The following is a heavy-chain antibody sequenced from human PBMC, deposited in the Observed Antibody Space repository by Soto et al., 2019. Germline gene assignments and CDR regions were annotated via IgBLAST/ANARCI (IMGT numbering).Heavy chain of an antibody. CDR2: IYTSGST. CDR3: PGAPRIAAAGPLDY. D-gene: IGHD6-13*01. J-gene: IGHJ4*02. Sequence: KTSETLSLTCTVSGGSISSYYWSWIRQPAGKGLEWIGRIYTSGSTNYNPSLKSRVTMSVDTSKSQFSLKLSSVTAADTAVYYCPGAPRIAAAGPLDYWGQGTLVTVSS. CDR1: GGSISSYY. V-gene: IGHV4-4*07.